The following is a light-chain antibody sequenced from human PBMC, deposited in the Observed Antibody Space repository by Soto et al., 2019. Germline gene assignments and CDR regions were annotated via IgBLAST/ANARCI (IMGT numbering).Light chain of an antibody. V-gene: IGLV1-51*01. CDR1: SSNIGNNY. CDR3: ATWDSSLSAGV. J-gene: IGLJ2*01. Sequence: QSVLTQPPSVSASPGQKVTISCSGSSSNIGNNYVSWYQHLPGTAPKLLIYDNNKRPSGIPDRFSGSKSGTSATLGITGLQTGDEADYYYATWDSSLSAGVFGAGTKLTVL. CDR2: DNN.